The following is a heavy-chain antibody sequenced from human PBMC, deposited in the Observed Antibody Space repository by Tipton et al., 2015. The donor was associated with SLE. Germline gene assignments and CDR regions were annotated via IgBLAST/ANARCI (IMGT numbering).Heavy chain of an antibody. Sequence: PGLVKPSQTLSLTCAISGDSVSSNTVAWNWIRQSPSSGLEWLGRTYYRSKWYYDYALSLKSRITINPDTSKNQFSLQLNSMTPEDTAVYYCARGTFPAFDLWGQGTLVTVSS. CDR2: TYYRSKWYY. CDR1: GDSVSSNTVA. J-gene: IGHJ3*01. CDR3: ARGTFPAFDL. D-gene: IGHD2/OR15-2a*01. V-gene: IGHV6-1*01.